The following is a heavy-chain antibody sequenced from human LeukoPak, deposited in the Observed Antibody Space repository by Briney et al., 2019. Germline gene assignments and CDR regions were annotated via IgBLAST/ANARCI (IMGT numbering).Heavy chain of an antibody. CDR3: ARDGGRGYYGSGSYISVAFDI. CDR1: AYTFINYG. V-gene: IGHV1-18*01. Sequence: ASVKVSCKASAYTFINYGINWVRQAPGQGLEWMGWISAYNGNTDYAQNLQGRVTMTTDTSTSTAYMELRSLRSDDTAVYYCARDGGRGYYGSGSYISVAFDIWGQGTMVTVSS. D-gene: IGHD3-10*01. CDR2: ISAYNGNT. J-gene: IGHJ3*02.